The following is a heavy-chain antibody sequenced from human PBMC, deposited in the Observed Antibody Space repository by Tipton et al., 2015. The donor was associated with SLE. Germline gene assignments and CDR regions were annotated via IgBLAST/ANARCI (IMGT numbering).Heavy chain of an antibody. D-gene: IGHD1-14*01. J-gene: IGHJ6*02. CDR3: ARTGSQPHHQIYGMDV. CDR1: GDSVSSGGYY. CDR2: IYQSGTT. Sequence: TLSLTCAVSGDSVSSGGYYWSWIRQYPGKGLEWIGCIYQSGTTFYNPSLKSRVTISVDTSKNHFSLNLSSVTAADTAVYYCARTGSQPHHQIYGMDVWGPGTSVTVSS. V-gene: IGHV4-31*11.